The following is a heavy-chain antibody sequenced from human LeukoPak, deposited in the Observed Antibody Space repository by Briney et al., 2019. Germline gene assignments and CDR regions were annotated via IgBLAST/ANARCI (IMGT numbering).Heavy chain of an antibody. CDR2: ISGSGGTT. V-gene: IGHV3-23*01. CDR3: ARGRYDGGGYYLDY. J-gene: IGHJ4*02. D-gene: IGHD3-22*01. Sequence: GGSLRLSFAASGFTFSNYAMSWVRQAPGKGLEWVSAISGSGGTTYYADSVKGRFTISRDNSKSTLYLQMNSLRAEDTAVYYCARGRYDGGGYYLDYWGQGTLVTVSS. CDR1: GFTFSNYA.